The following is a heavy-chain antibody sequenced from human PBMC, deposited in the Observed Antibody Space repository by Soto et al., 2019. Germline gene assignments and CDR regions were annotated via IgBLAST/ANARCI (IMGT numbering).Heavy chain of an antibody. CDR3: ARGRGGTYDAFDI. D-gene: IGHD1-26*01. Sequence: SETLSLTCTVSSGSIGTYFWSWIRQPPGKGLEWIGYIYYSGTTNYNPSLKSRVTIFLDTSKNQFSLRLSSVTAADTAVYYCARGRGGTYDAFDIWGQGTLVTVS. V-gene: IGHV4-59*01. J-gene: IGHJ3*02. CDR2: IYYSGTT. CDR1: SGSIGTYF.